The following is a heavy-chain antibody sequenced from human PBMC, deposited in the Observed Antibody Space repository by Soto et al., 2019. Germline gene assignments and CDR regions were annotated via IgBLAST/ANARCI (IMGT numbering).Heavy chain of an antibody. CDR2: IIPIFGTA. CDR1: GGAISSYA. V-gene: IGHV1-69*06. Sequence: GAAVKVSCTAVGGAISSYAISWVRRAPGQGLEWMGGIIPIFGTANYAQKFQGRVTITADKSTSTAYMELSSLRSEDTAVYYCARDLWGVSLSSSTPDYYAMEVRGPGTTVT. D-gene: IGHD2-8*01. CDR3: ARDLWGVSLSSSTPDYYAMEV. J-gene: IGHJ6*01.